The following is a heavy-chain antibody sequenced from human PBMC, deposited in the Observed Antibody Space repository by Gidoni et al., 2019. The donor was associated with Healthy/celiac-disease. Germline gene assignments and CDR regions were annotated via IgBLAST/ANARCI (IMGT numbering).Heavy chain of an antibody. J-gene: IGHJ4*02. V-gene: IGHV3-9*01. D-gene: IGHD6-19*01. CDR3: AKDRQIAVAGTGGFDY. Sequence: EVQLVESGGGLVQPGRSLRLSCAASGFTFDDYAMHWVRQAPGKGLELVSGSSWNSGSIGYADSVKGRFTISRDNAKNSLYLQMNSLRAEDTALYYCAKDRQIAVAGTGGFDYWGQGTLVTVSS. CDR1: GFTFDDYA. CDR2: SSWNSGSI.